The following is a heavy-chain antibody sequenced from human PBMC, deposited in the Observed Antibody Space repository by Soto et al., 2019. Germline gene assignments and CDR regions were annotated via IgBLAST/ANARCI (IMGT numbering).Heavy chain of an antibody. CDR1: GLGVRNNY. J-gene: IGHJ6*02. Sequence: GGSLRLSCTAYGLGVRNNYMSWVRQAPGMGLEWVTVIYNDGTTYYADSVKGRFTLSRDTSKNTLSLQMDSLRAEDTAVYYCVRPLPSGRNYGMDVWGQGTTVTVSS. D-gene: IGHD3-10*01. CDR3: VRPLPSGRNYGMDV. V-gene: IGHV3-53*01. CDR2: IYNDGTT.